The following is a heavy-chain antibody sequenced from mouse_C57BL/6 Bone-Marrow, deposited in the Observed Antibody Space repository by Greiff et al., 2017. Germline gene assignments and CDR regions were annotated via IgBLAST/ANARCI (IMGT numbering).Heavy chain of an antibody. V-gene: IGHV1-26*01. Sequence: VQLQQSGPELVKPGASVKISCKASGYTFTDYYMNWVKQSHGKSLEWIGNINPNNGGTSYHQKFKGKATLTVDKSSSTAYMELRSLTSEDSAVYYCARRRRAWFAYWGQGTLVTVSA. CDR3: ARRRRAWFAY. CDR2: INPNNGGT. CDR1: GYTFTDYY. J-gene: IGHJ3*01.